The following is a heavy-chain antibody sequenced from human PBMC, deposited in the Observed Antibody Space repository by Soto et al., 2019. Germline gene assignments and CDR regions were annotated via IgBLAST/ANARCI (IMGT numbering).Heavy chain of an antibody. CDR1: GFTFSDSW. J-gene: IGHJ5*02. D-gene: IGHD4-4*01. V-gene: IGHV3-7*01. Sequence: EVQLVESGGGLVQPGGSLRLSCTASGFTFSDSWMTWVRQAPGNGLEWVARIKPDESEKKYADSVKGRFSISRDNAKNSMYLQMDSLRGEDTAVYYCVRGGSNYASWGQGTLVTVSS. CDR2: IKPDESEK. CDR3: VRGGSNYAS.